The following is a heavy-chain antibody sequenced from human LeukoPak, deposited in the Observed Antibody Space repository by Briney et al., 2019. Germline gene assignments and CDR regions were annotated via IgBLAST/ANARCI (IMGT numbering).Heavy chain of an antibody. CDR2: ISATNGNT. D-gene: IGHD2-8*01. Sequence: ASVKVSCKTSGYSFSSYGISWVRQAPGQGLEWMGWISATNGNTKYTQSLQGRATMTTDTSTRTAYMELRSLTSDDTAIYYCARDMSFAVSMVSPDYWGQGTLVTVSS. CDR1: GYSFSSYG. CDR3: ARDMSFAVSMVSPDY. V-gene: IGHV1-18*01. J-gene: IGHJ4*02.